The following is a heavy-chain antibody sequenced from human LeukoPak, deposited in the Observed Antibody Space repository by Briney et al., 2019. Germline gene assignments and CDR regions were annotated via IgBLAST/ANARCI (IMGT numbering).Heavy chain of an antibody. CDR1: GFTVSSNY. V-gene: IGHV3-53*01. CDR2: VYNDGST. J-gene: IGHJ6*02. D-gene: IGHD3-10*01. CDR3: ARERVYHGSRGGLSGALLWYYYGMDV. Sequence: GGSLRLSCAASGFTVSSNYMSWVRQAPGKGLEWVSSVYNDGSTNYADSAKGRFTMSRDNSKNTLYLQMNSLRAEDTAVYYCARERVYHGSRGGLSGALLWYYYGMDVWGQGTTVTVSS.